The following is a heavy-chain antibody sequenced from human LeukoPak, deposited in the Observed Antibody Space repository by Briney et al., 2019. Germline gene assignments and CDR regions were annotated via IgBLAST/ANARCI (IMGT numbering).Heavy chain of an antibody. CDR1: GYTFTGYY. J-gene: IGHJ5*02. CDR3: ARDPEYQLPGWFDP. D-gene: IGHD2-2*01. Sequence: ASVKVSCKASGYTFTGYYLHWVRQAPGQGLEWMGCVNPNSGDTNYAQKFQGRVTMTRDTSISTAYMELSRLRSDDTAVYYCARDPEYQLPGWFDPWGQGTLVTVSS. CDR2: VNPNSGDT. V-gene: IGHV1-2*02.